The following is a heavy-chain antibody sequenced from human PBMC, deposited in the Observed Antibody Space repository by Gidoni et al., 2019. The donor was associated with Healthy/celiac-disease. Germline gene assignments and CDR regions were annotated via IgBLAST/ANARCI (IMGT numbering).Heavy chain of an antibody. D-gene: IGHD6-6*01. J-gene: IGHJ4*02. CDR1: GGSFSGYY. CDR3: ARLAGSDSSSSIAIDY. Sequence: QVQLQQWRAGLLKPSETLSLTCAVYGGSFSGYYWSWIRQPPGKGLEWIGEINHSGSTNYNPSLKSRVTISVDTSKNQFSLKLSSVTAADTAVYYCARLAGSDSSSSIAIDYWGQGTLVTVSS. V-gene: IGHV4-34*01. CDR2: INHSGST.